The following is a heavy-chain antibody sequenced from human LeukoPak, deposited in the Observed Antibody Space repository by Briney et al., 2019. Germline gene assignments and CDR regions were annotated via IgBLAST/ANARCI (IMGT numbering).Heavy chain of an antibody. CDR2: IYTSGST. CDR3: ARGGYCSSTSCPFDY. D-gene: IGHD2-2*01. V-gene: IGHV4-4*07. J-gene: IGHJ4*02. Sequence: PSETLSLTCTVSGGSISSYYWSWIRQPAGKGLEWIGRIYTSGSTNYNPSLKSRVTMSVDTSKNQFSLKLSSVTAADTAVYYCARGGYCSSTSCPFDYWGQGTLVTVSS. CDR1: GGSISSYY.